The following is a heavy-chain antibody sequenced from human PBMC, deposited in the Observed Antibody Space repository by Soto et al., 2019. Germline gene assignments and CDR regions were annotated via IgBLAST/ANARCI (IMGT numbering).Heavy chain of an antibody. Sequence: EVQLVESGGGLVKPGRSLRLSCAASGFTFSTYSMNWVRQAPGKGLEWVSFISSSSNYIHYADSVRGRFTISRDNAKKSLYLEMNSLRAEDTAIYYCVREELGDARDAFDIWGQGTMVSVSS. J-gene: IGHJ3*02. CDR3: VREELGDARDAFDI. D-gene: IGHD1-26*01. V-gene: IGHV3-21*01. CDR1: GFTFSTYS. CDR2: ISSSSNYI.